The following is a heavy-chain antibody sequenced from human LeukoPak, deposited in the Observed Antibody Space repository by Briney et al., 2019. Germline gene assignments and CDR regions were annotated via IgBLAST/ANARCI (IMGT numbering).Heavy chain of an antibody. CDR3: ARVSGTYDFWSSRILYNWFDP. CDR1: GGSFSGYY. V-gene: IGHV4-34*01. CDR2: INHSGSA. J-gene: IGHJ5*02. D-gene: IGHD3-3*01. Sequence: SETLSLTCAVYGGSFSGYYWSWIRQPPGEGLEWIGEINHSGSANYNPSLKSRVTISVATSKNQFSLKLSSVTAADTAVYYCARVSGTYDFWSSRILYNWFDPWGQGTLVTVSS.